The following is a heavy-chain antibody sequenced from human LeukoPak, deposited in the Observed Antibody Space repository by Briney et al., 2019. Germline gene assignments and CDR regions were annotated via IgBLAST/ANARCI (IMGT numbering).Heavy chain of an antibody. Sequence: PSETLSLTCAVSGYSISSGYYWGWIRQPPGKGLEWIGSIYYSGSTYYNPSLKSRVTISVDTSKNQFSLKLSSVTAADTAVYYCARHREIAAAGPRYWYFDLWGRGTLVTVSS. J-gene: IGHJ2*01. D-gene: IGHD6-13*01. CDR2: IYYSGST. CDR3: ARHREIAAAGPRYWYFDL. CDR1: GYSISSGYY. V-gene: IGHV4-38-2*01.